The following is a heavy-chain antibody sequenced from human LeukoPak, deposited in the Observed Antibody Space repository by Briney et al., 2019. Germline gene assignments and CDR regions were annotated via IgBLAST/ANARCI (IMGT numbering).Heavy chain of an antibody. J-gene: IGHJ4*02. CDR2: INTNTGNP. CDR3: ARPSLADYFDY. V-gene: IGHV7-4-1*02. CDR1: GRTFTSYA. Sequence: ASVKVFCKASGRTFTSYAMNWVRQAPGQGLEWMGWINTNTGNPTYAQGFTGRFVFSLDTSVSTAYLQISSLKAEDTAVYYCARPSLADYFDYWGQGTLVTVSS.